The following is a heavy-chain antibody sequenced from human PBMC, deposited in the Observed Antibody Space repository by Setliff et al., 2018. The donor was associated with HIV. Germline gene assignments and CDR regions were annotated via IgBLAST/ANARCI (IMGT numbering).Heavy chain of an antibody. CDR3: ASGPLVYYDSPGAFDI. D-gene: IGHD3-22*01. V-gene: IGHV1-69*13. CDR1: GDTFTSHA. Sequence: ASVKVSCKASGDTFTSHAISWVRQAPGQGLEWMGGIIPIFGTANYAQKFQGRVTITADESTSTVYTELTRLRSEDTAVYYCASGPLVYYDSPGAFDIWGQGTMVTVSS. CDR2: IIPIFGTA. J-gene: IGHJ3*02.